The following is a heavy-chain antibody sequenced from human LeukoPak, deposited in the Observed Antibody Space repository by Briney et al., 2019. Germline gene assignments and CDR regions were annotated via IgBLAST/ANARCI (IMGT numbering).Heavy chain of an antibody. CDR2: IIPIFGTA. V-gene: IGHV1-69*13. Sequence: ASVKVSCKASGGTFSSYAISWVRQAPGQGLEWMGGIIPIFGTANYAQKFQGRVTITADESTSTAYMELSSLRSEDTAVYYCAREIVTTFGVVIRNYYYYGMDVWGQGTTVTVSS. D-gene: IGHD3-3*01. CDR3: AREIVTTFGVVIRNYYYYGMDV. J-gene: IGHJ6*02. CDR1: GGTFSSYA.